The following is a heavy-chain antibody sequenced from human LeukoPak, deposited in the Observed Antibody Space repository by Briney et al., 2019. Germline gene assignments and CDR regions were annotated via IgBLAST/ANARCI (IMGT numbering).Heavy chain of an antibody. V-gene: IGHV3-21*01. D-gene: IGHD5-18*01. CDR3: XXXXGQLWFRENGYYYYYMDV. CDR2: ISSSSSYI. J-gene: IGHJ6*03. CDR1: RFTLSSYS. Sequence: GGSLRLSCAASRFTLSSYSMNWVRQAPGKGLEWVSSISSSSSYIYYADSVKGRFTISRDNARNSLYLQMNSLRAEDTAVYYXXXXXGQLWFRENGYYYYYMDVWGKGTTVTISS.